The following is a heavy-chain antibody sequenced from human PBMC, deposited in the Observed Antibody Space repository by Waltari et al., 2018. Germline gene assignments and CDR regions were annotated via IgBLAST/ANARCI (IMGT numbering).Heavy chain of an antibody. V-gene: IGHV3-9*01. CDR1: GFSFDDYA. CDR2: ISWDSDMI. D-gene: IGHD3-10*01. Sequence: EKQLVESGGGLVQPGGSLGLSCVASGFSFDDYAMHWVRHSPGKGLEWVSGISWDSDMIGYGESVKGRFTISRDNAKNSLYLQMESLRAEDTALYYCGKDIAFGHFYYGLDVWGQGTTVTVSS. J-gene: IGHJ6*02. CDR3: GKDIAFGHFYYGLDV.